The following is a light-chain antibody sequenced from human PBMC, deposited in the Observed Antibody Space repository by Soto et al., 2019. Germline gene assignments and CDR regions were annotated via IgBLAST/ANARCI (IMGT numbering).Light chain of an antibody. CDR1: TSDIDNYDS. Sequence: QSALTQPPSVSGSPGQSVTISCTGTTSDIDNYDSVSWYQQAPGTAPKLIIYEVSNRPSGVSNRFSGSSSDNTASLTISGLLPDDEADYYCSSYTTSSTPSYVFGTGTKLTVL. J-gene: IGLJ1*01. CDR2: EVS. CDR3: SSYTTSSTPSYV. V-gene: IGLV2-18*02.